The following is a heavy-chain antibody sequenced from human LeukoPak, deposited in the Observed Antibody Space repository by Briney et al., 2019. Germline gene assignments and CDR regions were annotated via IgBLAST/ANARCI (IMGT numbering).Heavy chain of an antibody. D-gene: IGHD2-2*01. V-gene: IGHV4-39*07. J-gene: IGHJ3*02. CDR1: GGSISSSSYY. Sequence: TSETLSLTCTVSGGSISSSSYYWGWIRQPPGKGLEWIGSIYYSGSTYYNPSLKSRVTMSVDTSKNQFSLKLSSVTAADTAVYYCARDRRGIVVVPAALDAFDIWGQGTMVTVSS. CDR2: IYYSGST. CDR3: ARDRRGIVVVPAALDAFDI.